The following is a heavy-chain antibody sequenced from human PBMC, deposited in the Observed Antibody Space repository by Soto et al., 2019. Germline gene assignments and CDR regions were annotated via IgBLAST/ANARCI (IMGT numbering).Heavy chain of an antibody. D-gene: IGHD3-22*01. Sequence: SETLSLTCTVSGGSISSSSYYWGWIRQPPGKGLEWIGSIYYSGSTYYNPSLKSRVTISVDTSKNQFSLKLSSVTAADTAVYYCARHINYYDSSGYFDYSGQGTLVTVSS. V-gene: IGHV4-39*01. CDR2: IYYSGST. CDR3: ARHINYYDSSGYFDY. CDR1: GGSISSSSYY. J-gene: IGHJ4*02.